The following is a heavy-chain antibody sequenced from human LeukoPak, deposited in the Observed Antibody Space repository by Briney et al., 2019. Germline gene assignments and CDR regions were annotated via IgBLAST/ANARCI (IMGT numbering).Heavy chain of an antibody. CDR3: ARGLIVLRDYMDV. V-gene: IGHV4-34*01. Sequence: TLALSCASGGGSFSGYYWSWIRPPPGKGLEWIGEINHSGSTNYNPSLKSRVTISVDTSKNQFSLKLSSVTAADTAVYYCARGLIVLRDYMDVWGKGTTVTVPS. CDR1: GGSFSGYY. CDR2: INHSGST. D-gene: IGHD3-16*02. J-gene: IGHJ6*03.